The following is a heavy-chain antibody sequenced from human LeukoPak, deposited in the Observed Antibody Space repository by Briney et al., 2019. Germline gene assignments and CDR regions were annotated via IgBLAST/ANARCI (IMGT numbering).Heavy chain of an antibody. J-gene: IGHJ6*02. CDR3: ARDQARDSSAPNYYYYGMDV. CDR2: IIPIFGTA. V-gene: IGHV1-69*13. CDR1: GGTFSSYA. D-gene: IGHD3-22*01. Sequence: GASVKVSCKASGGTFSSYAISWVRQAPGQGLEWMGGIIPIFGTANYAQKFQGRVTITADESTSTAYMELSSLRSEDTAAYYCARDQARDSSAPNYYYYGMDVWGQGTTVTVSS.